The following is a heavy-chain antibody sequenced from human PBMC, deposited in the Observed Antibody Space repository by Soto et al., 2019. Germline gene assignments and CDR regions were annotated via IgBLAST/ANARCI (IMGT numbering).Heavy chain of an antibody. CDR2: IIPIFGTA. V-gene: IGHV1-69*06. J-gene: IGHJ6*02. D-gene: IGHD3-22*01. CDR3: ARRGYYDSSGYPTPRNYYYYYGMDV. CDR1: GGTFSSYA. Sequence: QVQLVQSGADVKKPGSSVKVSCKASGGTFSSYAISWVRQAPGQGLEWMGGIIPIFGTANYAQKFQGRVTITADKSTSTAYMELSSLRSEDTAVYYCARRGYYDSSGYPTPRNYYYYYGMDVWGQGTTVTVSS.